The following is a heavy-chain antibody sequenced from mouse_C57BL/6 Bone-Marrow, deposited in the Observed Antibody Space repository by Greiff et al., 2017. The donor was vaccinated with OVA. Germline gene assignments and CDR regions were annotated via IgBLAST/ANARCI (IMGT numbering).Heavy chain of an antibody. Sequence: EVQGVESGGGLVKPGGSLKLSCAASGFTFSSYTMSWVRQTPEKRLEWVATISGGGGNPYYPDSVKGRFTISRDNAKNTLYPQMSSLRSEDTALYYCARRPLYYFDYWGQGTTLTVSS. CDR2: ISGGGGNP. V-gene: IGHV5-9*01. J-gene: IGHJ2*01. CDR1: GFTFSSYT. CDR3: ARRPLYYFDY.